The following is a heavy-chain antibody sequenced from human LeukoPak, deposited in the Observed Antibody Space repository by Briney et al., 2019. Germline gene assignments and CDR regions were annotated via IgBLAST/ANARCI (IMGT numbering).Heavy chain of an antibody. D-gene: IGHD6-13*01. Sequence: SGGSLRLSCAAPGFPFSSYWMAWVRQAPGKGLEWVANIKQDGSKTYYVDSVKGRFTISRDNAKNSLYLQMNSLRAEDTAVYYCARISIAAAGDFDFWGQGTLVTVSS. J-gene: IGHJ4*02. CDR1: GFPFSSYW. V-gene: IGHV3-7*05. CDR3: ARISIAAAGDFDF. CDR2: IKQDGSKT.